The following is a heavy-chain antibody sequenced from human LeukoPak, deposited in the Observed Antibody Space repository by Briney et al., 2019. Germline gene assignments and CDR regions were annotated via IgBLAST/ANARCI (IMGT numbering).Heavy chain of an antibody. CDR2: IIPILGIA. D-gene: IGHD4-17*01. CDR1: GGTFSSYA. CDR3: AIPSTLPTVTSWGDWFDP. V-gene: IGHV1-69*04. J-gene: IGHJ5*02. Sequence: SVKVSCKASGGTFSSYAISWVRQAPGQGLEWMGRIIPILGIANYAQKFQGRVTITADKSTSTAYMELSSLRSEDTAVYYCAIPSTLPTVTSWGDWFDPWGQGTLVTVSS.